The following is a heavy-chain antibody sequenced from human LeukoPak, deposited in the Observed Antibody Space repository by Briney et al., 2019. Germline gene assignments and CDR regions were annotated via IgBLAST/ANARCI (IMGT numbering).Heavy chain of an antibody. J-gene: IGHJ4*02. CDR3: ARVGYSSGWYADY. Sequence: GGSLRLSCAASGFTFSSYAMHWVRQAPGKGLEWVAAISYDGSNKYYADSVKGRFTISRDNSKNTLYLQMNSLRAEDTAVYYCARVGYSSGWYADYWGQGTLVTVSS. CDR1: GFTFSSYA. V-gene: IGHV3-30*04. CDR2: ISYDGSNK. D-gene: IGHD6-19*01.